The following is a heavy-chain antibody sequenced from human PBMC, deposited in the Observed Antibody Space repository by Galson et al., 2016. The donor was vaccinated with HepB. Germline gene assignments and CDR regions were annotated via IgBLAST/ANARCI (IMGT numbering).Heavy chain of an antibody. CDR2: TYYRSKWFN. D-gene: IGHD6-19*01. V-gene: IGHV6-1*01. CDR1: GDSVSSNSAA. CDR3: VRAGPGGSGWYEGVYYYGLDV. Sequence: CAISGDSVSSNSAAWNWIRQSPSRGLEWLGRTYYRSKWFNDYAVSVKSRITINPDISRNQFSLQLNSVTPEDTAVYYCVRAGPGGSGWYEGVYYYGLDVWGQGTAVTVSS. J-gene: IGHJ6*02.